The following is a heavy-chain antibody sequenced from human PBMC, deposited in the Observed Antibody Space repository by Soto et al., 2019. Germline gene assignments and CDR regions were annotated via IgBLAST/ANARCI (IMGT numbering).Heavy chain of an antibody. Sequence: SETLSLTYAVYGGSFSGYYWSWIRQPPGKGLEWIGEINHSGSTNYNPSLKSRVTISVDTSKNQFSLKLSSVTAADTAVYYCARGSHWFDPWGQGTLVTVSS. V-gene: IGHV4-34*01. CDR1: GGSFSGYY. J-gene: IGHJ5*02. CDR3: ARGSHWFDP. CDR2: INHSGST.